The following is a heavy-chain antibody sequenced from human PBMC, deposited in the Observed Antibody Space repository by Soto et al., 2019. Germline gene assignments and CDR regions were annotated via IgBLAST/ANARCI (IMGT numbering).Heavy chain of an antibody. CDR1: GYTFNNYY. J-gene: IGHJ4*02. CDR2: INPNGYTS. CDR3: ARDIHGAFTTMIY. Sequence: QVQMVQSGAEVKKPGASIKVSCKSSGYTFNNYYIHWVRQAPGQGLEWMGIINPNGYTSTLSQKFQGRLTVTSDPSTSTVYMELGSLTSEDTAMYYCARDIHGAFTTMIYWGQGALVTVSS. V-gene: IGHV1-46*02. D-gene: IGHD3-22*01.